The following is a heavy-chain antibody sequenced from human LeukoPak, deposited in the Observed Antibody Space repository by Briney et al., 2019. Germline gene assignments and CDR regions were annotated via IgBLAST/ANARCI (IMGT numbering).Heavy chain of an antibody. CDR1: GGSISSGSYY. V-gene: IGHV4-61*02. D-gene: IGHD2-15*01. CDR2: IYTSGST. CDR3: ARDQRYCSGGSCYSKPADY. J-gene: IGHJ4*02. Sequence: SQTLSLTCTGSGGSISSGSYYWSWIRQPAGKGLEWIGRIYTSGSTNYNPSLKSRVTISVDTSKNQFSLKLSSVTAADTAVYYCARDQRYCSGGSCYSKPADYWGQGTLVTVSS.